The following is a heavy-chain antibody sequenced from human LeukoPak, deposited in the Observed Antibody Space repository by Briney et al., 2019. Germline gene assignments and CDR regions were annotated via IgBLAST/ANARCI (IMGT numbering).Heavy chain of an antibody. J-gene: IGHJ4*02. V-gene: IGHV3-21*04. Sequence: GGSLRLSCAASGFAFSSYSMNWVRQAPGKGLEWVSSISSDSRYIFYAEPVKGRFTISRDNAKNSLYLQMNSLRAEDTALYYCAKAAYSSGWYDFDYWGQGTLVTVSS. D-gene: IGHD6-19*01. CDR1: GFAFSSYS. CDR2: ISSDSRYI. CDR3: AKAAYSSGWYDFDY.